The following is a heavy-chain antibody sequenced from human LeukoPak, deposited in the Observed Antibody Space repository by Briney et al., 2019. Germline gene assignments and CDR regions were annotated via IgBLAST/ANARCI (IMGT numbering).Heavy chain of an antibody. J-gene: IGHJ4*02. V-gene: IGHV1-46*01. CDR3: ARDNTAYGEDYFDY. CDR1: GYTFTSYY. CDR2: INPSGGST. D-gene: IGHD5-18*01. Sequence: GASVKVSCKASGYTFTSYYMHWVRQAPGQGLEWMGIINPSGGSTSYAQKFQGRVTMTRDTSTSTAYMELRSLRSDDTAVYYCARDNTAYGEDYFDYWGQGTLVTVSS.